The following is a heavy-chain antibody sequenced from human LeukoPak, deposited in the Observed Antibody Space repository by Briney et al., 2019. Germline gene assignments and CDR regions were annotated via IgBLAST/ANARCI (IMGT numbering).Heavy chain of an antibody. CDR1: GYTFTSYD. Sequence: GASVKVSCKASGYTFTSYDINWVRQATGQGLEWMGWMNPNSGNTGYAQKFQGRVTMTRNTSISTAYMELSSLRSEDTAVYYCAKGPTVRYFYYLDYWGQGTLVTVSS. J-gene: IGHJ4*02. V-gene: IGHV1-8*01. CDR3: AKGPTVRYFYYLDY. D-gene: IGHD2/OR15-2a*01. CDR2: MNPNSGNT.